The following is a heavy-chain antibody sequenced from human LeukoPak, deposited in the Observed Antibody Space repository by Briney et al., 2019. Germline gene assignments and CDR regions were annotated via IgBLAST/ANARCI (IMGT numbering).Heavy chain of an antibody. CDR1: EYTFSDYY. J-gene: IGHJ5*02. CDR3: AREDNTGLANWFDP. V-gene: IGHV1-2*02. CDR2: INPNSGCT. Sequence: ASVKVSCKASEYTFSDYYIHWVRQAPGQGLEWMGWINPNSGCTKYAQKFHGRVTMTRDTSISTAYMELSRLRGDDTAVYYCAREDNTGLANWFDPWGQGTLVT. D-gene: IGHD6-19*01.